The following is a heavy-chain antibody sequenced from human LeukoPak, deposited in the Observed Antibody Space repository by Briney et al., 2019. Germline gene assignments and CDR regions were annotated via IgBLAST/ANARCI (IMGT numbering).Heavy chain of an antibody. J-gene: IGHJ4*02. CDR3: ARDQYSSGWFDPVDY. CDR1: GFTFSSYS. V-gene: IGHV3-21*01. Sequence: PGGSLRLSCAASGFTFSSYSMNWVRQAPGKGLEWASSISSSSSYIYYADSVKGRFTISRDNAKNSLYLQMNSLRAEDTAVYYCARDQYSSGWFDPVDYWGQGTLVTVSS. D-gene: IGHD6-19*01. CDR2: ISSSSSYI.